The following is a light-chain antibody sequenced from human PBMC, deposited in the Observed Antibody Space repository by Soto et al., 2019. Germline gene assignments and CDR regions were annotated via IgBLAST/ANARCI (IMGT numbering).Light chain of an antibody. CDR1: HNIRDK. J-gene: IGKJ4*01. V-gene: IGKV3-15*01. Sequence: IVLTQSPATLSVSPWERVTLSCRASHNIRDKLAWYQQKPGQAPRLLIYAASSRVTAVPARFSGSGSGTEFTLTISSLQSGDFTVYYCHQYSDWPRTFGGGTQVEIK. CDR2: AAS. CDR3: HQYSDWPRT.